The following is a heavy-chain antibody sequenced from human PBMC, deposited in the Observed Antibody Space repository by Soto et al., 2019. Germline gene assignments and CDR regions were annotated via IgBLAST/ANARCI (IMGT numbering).Heavy chain of an antibody. J-gene: IGHJ5*02. V-gene: IGHV4-39*01. CDR3: ARHRGAMVRGVIGNGIDR. CDR1: GGSISSSSYY. CDR2: IYYSGST. Sequence: AETLSLTCTVSGGSISSSSYYWGWIRQPPGQGLVWFGSIYYSGSTYYNPSLKSRATISVDTSKNQFSLKLSSVTAAGTAVYYSARHRGAMVRGVIGNGIDRWGQGTLVTVSS. D-gene: IGHD3-10*01.